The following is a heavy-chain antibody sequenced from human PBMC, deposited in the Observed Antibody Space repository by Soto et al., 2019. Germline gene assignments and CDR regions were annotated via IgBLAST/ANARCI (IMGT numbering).Heavy chain of an antibody. J-gene: IGHJ4*02. CDR3: ARDLEEHVDKAMLGVDY. Sequence: SVKVSCKASGYTFTSYYMHWVRQAPGQGLEWMGIINPSGGSTSYAQKFQGRVTMTRDTSTSTVYMELSSLRSEDTAVYYCARDLEEHVDKAMLGVDYWGQGTLVIVSS. CDR1: GYTFTSYY. D-gene: IGHD3-10*02. CDR2: INPSGGST. V-gene: IGHV1-46*03.